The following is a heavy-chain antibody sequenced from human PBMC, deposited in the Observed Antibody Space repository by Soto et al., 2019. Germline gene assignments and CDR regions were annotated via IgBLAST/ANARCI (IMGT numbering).Heavy chain of an antibody. J-gene: IGHJ4*02. CDR1: GYSFTSYW. D-gene: IGHD4-17*01. CDR3: ARHRTTVVSN. CDR2: IDPSDSYT. V-gene: IGHV5-10-1*01. Sequence: PGESLKISWKGSGYSFTSYWIIWVRQMPGKGLEWMGRIDPSDSYTNYSPSFQGHVTISADKSISTAYLQWSSLKASDTAMYYCARHRTTVVSNWGQGTLVTVSS.